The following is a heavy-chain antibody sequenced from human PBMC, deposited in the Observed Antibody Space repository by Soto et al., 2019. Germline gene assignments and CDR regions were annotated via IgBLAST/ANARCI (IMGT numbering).Heavy chain of an antibody. Sequence: QVQLVESGGGVVQPGRSLRLSCAASGFTFSSYGMHWVRQAPGKGLEWVAVISYDGSNKYYADSVKGRFTISRDNSKNTPYLQMNSLRAEDTAVYYGAKIPFITMVRGAGFDYWGQGTLVTVSS. J-gene: IGHJ4*02. D-gene: IGHD3-10*01. CDR2: ISYDGSNK. V-gene: IGHV3-30*18. CDR3: AKIPFITMVRGAGFDY. CDR1: GFTFSSYG.